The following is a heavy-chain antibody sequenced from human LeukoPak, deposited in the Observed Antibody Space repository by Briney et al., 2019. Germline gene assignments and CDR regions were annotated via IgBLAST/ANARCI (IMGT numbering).Heavy chain of an antibody. CDR2: IYYSGST. D-gene: IGHD2-2*01. CDR1: GGSISSYY. CDR3: ARGGDIVVVPAAMNYDY. Sequence: SETLSLTCTVSGGSISSYYWSWIRQPPGEGLEWIGYIYYSGSTNYNPSLKSRVTISVDTSKNQFSLRLSSVTAADTAVYYCARGGDIVVVPAAMNYDYWGQGTLVTVSS. V-gene: IGHV4-59*01. J-gene: IGHJ4*02.